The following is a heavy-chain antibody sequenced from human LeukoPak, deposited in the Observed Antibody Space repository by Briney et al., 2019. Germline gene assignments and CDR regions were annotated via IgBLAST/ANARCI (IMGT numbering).Heavy chain of an antibody. J-gene: IGHJ4*02. CDR3: ARNRFDDSSGYPDY. Sequence: GGSLRLSCAASGFTFSSYAMHWVRQAPGKGLEWVAVIPYDGSNKYYADSVKGRFTISRDNSKNTLYLQMNSLRAEDTAVYYCARNRFDDSSGYPDYWGQGTLVTVSS. D-gene: IGHD3-22*01. V-gene: IGHV3-30-3*01. CDR1: GFTFSSYA. CDR2: IPYDGSNK.